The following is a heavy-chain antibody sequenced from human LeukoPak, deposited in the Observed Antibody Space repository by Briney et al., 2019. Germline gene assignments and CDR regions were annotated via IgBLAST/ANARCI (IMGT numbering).Heavy chain of an antibody. D-gene: IGHD3-10*01. V-gene: IGHV3-21*01. CDR2: ISSSSSCI. Sequence: GGSLRLSCAASGFTFSSYSMNWVRQAPGKGLEWVSSISSSSSCIYYADSVKGRFTISRDNAKNSLYLQMNSLRAEDTAVYYCARDHLVWFGELLADYWGQGTLVTVSS. CDR3: ARDHLVWFGELLADY. J-gene: IGHJ4*02. CDR1: GFTFSSYS.